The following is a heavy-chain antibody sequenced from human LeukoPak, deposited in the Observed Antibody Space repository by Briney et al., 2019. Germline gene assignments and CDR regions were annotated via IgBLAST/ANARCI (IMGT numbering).Heavy chain of an antibody. V-gene: IGHV1-24*01. CDR3: ARKRGYSYGYNWFDP. CDR1: GYTLTELS. Sequence: ASVKVSCKVSGYTLTELSMHWVRQAPGKGLEWMGGFDPEDGETIYAQKFQGRVTMTRDTSTSTVYMELSSLRSEDTAVYYCARKRGYSYGYNWFDPWGQGTLVTVSS. D-gene: IGHD5-18*01. CDR2: FDPEDGET. J-gene: IGHJ5*02.